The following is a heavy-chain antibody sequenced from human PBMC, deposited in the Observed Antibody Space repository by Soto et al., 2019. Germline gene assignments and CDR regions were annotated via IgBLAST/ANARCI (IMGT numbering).Heavy chain of an antibody. D-gene: IGHD3-3*01. V-gene: IGHV3-7*01. CDR3: ARHSGFLEWLPNDAFDI. J-gene: IGHJ3*02. Sequence: GGSLRLSCAASGFTFSSYWMSWVRQAPGKGLEWVANIKQDGSEKYYVDSVKGRFTISRDNAKNSLYLQMNSLRAEDTAVYYCARHSGFLEWLPNDAFDIWGQGTMVTVSS. CDR1: GFTFSSYW. CDR2: IKQDGSEK.